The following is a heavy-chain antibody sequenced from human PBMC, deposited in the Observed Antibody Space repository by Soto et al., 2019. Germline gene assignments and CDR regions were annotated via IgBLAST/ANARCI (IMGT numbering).Heavy chain of an antibody. CDR2: IYHSGTT. V-gene: IGHV4-30-2*01. CDR3: ARTSRLKTGRLDS. J-gene: IGHJ4*02. CDR1: GGSIISGGYS. Sequence: TLSLTCAVSGGSIISGGYSWSWIRQPPGKGLEWIGYIYHSGTTYYNLSRKRRVAMSIDTATDQVSLNLGSVTAAETAVYYCARTSRLKTGRLDSWGEGMLVPVSS. D-gene: IGHD3-9*01.